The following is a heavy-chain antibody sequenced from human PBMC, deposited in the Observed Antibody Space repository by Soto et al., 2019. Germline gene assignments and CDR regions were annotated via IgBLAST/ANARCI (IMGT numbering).Heavy chain of an antibody. D-gene: IGHD2-8*01. CDR1: GGSFSGYY. CDR2: INHSGST. V-gene: IGHV4-34*01. Sequence: PSETLSLTCAVYGGSFSGYYWSWIRQPPGKGLEWIGEINHSGSTNYNPSLKSRVTISVDTSKNQFSLKLSSVTAADTAVYYCARGSPLGFGVDWFDPWGQGTLVTVS. J-gene: IGHJ5*02. CDR3: ARGSPLGFGVDWFDP.